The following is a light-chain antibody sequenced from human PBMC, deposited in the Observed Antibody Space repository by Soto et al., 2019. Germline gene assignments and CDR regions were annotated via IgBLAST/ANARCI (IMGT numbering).Light chain of an antibody. CDR2: AAS. J-gene: IGKJ5*01. V-gene: IGKV1-39*01. Sequence: DIQMTQSPPCMSGSXGDGVIITXXASQTISSHLNWYQQKPGKAPNLLVYAASSLQSGVPSRFTGSGSGTDFTLTISSLQPEDFATYYCQQLNSYPITFGQGTRLEIK. CDR3: QQLNSYPIT. CDR1: QTISSH.